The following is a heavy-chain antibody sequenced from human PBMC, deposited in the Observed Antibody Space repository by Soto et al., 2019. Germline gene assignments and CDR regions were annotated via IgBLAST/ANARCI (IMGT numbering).Heavy chain of an antibody. Sequence: EVQLLESGGGLVQPGGSLRLSCAASGFTFSSYAMSWVRQAPGKGLEWVSAISGSGGSTYYADSVKGRFTISRDNSKNTLYLQMTSLRAEDTAVYYCAKGGRCSGGSCYHYFQHWGQGTLVTVSS. CDR3: AKGGRCSGGSCYHYFQH. J-gene: IGHJ1*01. V-gene: IGHV3-23*01. CDR2: ISGSGGST. D-gene: IGHD2-15*01. CDR1: GFTFSSYA.